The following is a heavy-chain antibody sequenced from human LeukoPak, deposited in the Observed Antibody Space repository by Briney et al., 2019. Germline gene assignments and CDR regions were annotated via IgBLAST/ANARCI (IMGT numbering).Heavy chain of an antibody. D-gene: IGHD2-2*01. CDR1: GFTFSSYS. CDR3: AGYCSSTSCYLTDFDY. J-gene: IGHJ4*02. Sequence: GGSLRLSCAASGFTFSSYSMNWVRQAPGKGLEWVSSISSSSSYIYYAESVKGRFTISRDNAKNSLYLQMNSLRAEDTAVYYCAGYCSSTSCYLTDFDYWGQGTLVTVSS. V-gene: IGHV3-21*01. CDR2: ISSSSSYI.